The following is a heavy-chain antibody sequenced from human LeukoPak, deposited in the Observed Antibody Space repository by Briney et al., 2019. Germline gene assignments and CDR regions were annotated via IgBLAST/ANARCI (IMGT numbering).Heavy chain of an antibody. Sequence: ASVKVSCKASGYTFTSYAMHWVRQAPGQRLEWMGWINAGNGNTKYSQKFQGRVTITRDTSASTAYMGLSSLRSEDTAVYYCARVSRTLGVDYWGQGTLVTVSS. J-gene: IGHJ4*02. CDR3: ARVSRTLGVDY. CDR2: INAGNGNT. D-gene: IGHD1-26*01. CDR1: GYTFTSYA. V-gene: IGHV1-3*01.